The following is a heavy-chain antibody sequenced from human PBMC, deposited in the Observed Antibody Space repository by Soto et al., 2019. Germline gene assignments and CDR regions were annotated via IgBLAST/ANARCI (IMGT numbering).Heavy chain of an antibody. CDR3: AKEGYDYGDYAEFDY. D-gene: IGHD4-17*01. J-gene: IGHJ4*02. Sequence: GGSLRLSCAASEFTCSSYAMSWIRQAPGKGLEWVSAISGSGGSTYYADSVKGRFTISRDNSKNTLYLQMNSLRAEDTAVYYCAKEGYDYGDYAEFDYWGQGTLVTVSS. CDR2: ISGSGGST. CDR1: EFTCSSYA. V-gene: IGHV3-23*01.